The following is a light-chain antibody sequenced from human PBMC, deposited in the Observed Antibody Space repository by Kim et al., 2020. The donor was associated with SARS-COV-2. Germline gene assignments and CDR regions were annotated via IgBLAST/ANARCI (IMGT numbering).Light chain of an antibody. CDR2: DVS. CDR3: CSYAGRYTV. CDR1: RSSIGAYNY. V-gene: IGLV2-11*01. Sequence: QSALTQPRSVSGSSGQSVTISCTGTRSSIGAYNYVSWYQQHPGKVPKLIIYDVSKRPSGVPDRFSGSKSDNTASLTISGLRAADEADYYCCSYAGRYTVFGGGTQLTVL. J-gene: IGLJ2*01.